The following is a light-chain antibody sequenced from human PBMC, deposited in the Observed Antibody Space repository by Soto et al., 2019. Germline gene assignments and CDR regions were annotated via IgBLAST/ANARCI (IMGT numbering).Light chain of an antibody. Sequence: QSVLTQPPSASGTPGQRVTISCSGSSSNIGSNIVNWYQQLPGTAPKLLICSNNQRPSGVPDRFSGSRSGTSASLAISGLQSEDEADYYCAAWDDSLNGFYVFGTGTKVTVL. CDR1: SSNIGSNI. V-gene: IGLV1-44*01. J-gene: IGLJ1*01. CDR2: SNN. CDR3: AAWDDSLNGFYV.